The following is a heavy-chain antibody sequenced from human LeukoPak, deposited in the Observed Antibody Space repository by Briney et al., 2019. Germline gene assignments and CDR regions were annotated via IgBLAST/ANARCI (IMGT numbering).Heavy chain of an antibody. Sequence: ASVKVSCKASGYTFTGYDMHWVRQAPGQGLEWMGRINPNSGGTKYAQKFQGRVTMTRDTSISTAYMELSRLRSDDTAVYYCARQREGDFDYWGQGTQVTVSS. CDR1: GYTFTGYD. J-gene: IGHJ4*02. D-gene: IGHD1-26*01. CDR3: ARQREGDFDY. V-gene: IGHV1-2*02. CDR2: INPNSGGT.